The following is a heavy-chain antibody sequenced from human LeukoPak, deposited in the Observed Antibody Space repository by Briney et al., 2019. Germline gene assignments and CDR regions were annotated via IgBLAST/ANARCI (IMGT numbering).Heavy chain of an antibody. D-gene: IGHD5-18*01. V-gene: IGHV4-31*03. CDR3: ARGTTDGYSYGRFDY. Sequence: SETLSLTCTVSGGSISSGGFYWGCVRPHPGKGLEWLGCIYYSGTTYYNTSLKSRVTFSVDTSKNQFSLKLNPVTAADTALYYCARGTTDGYSYGRFDYWGQGTLVTVSS. J-gene: IGHJ4*02. CDR2: IYYSGTT. CDR1: GGSISSGGFY.